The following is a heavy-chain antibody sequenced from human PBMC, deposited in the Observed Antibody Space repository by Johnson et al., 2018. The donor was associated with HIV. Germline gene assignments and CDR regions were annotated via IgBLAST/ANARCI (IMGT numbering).Heavy chain of an antibody. Sequence: VQLVESGGDLVKPGGSLRLSCAASGFTFSNAWMSWVRQAPGKRLEWVGRIKSKTDGGTTDYAAPVKGRFTISRDDSKNTLYLQMNSLKTEETAVYYCTSLRDDAFDIWGQGTMVTLSS. CDR1: GFTFSNAW. V-gene: IGHV3-15*01. CDR2: IKSKTDGGTT. J-gene: IGHJ3*02. CDR3: TSLRDDAFDI.